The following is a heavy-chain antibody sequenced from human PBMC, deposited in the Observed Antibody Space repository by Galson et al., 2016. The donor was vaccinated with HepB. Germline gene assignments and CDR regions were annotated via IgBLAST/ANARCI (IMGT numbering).Heavy chain of an antibody. J-gene: IGHJ5*02. CDR3: ASNQELQA. V-gene: IGHV3-53*01. Sequence: SLRLSCAGSGFTISSNHMSWVRQAPGKGLEWVSVIQFDGNTYYSDSVKGRLTISRDNSKNTLYLQMTSLRAGDTAVYYFASNQELQAWGQGTLVTVSS. D-gene: IGHD1-7*01. CDR2: IQFDGNT. CDR1: GFTISSNH.